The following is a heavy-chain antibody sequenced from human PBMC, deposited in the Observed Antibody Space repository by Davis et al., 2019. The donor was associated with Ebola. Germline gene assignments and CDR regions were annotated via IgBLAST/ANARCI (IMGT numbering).Heavy chain of an antibody. CDR3: VREVGYCSGGRCYSGFDYHHGIDV. V-gene: IGHV4-30-4*01. D-gene: IGHD2-15*01. CDR1: GGSISSGDYY. CDR2: IYYTGST. J-gene: IGHJ6*02. Sequence: MPSETLSLTCTVSGGSISSGDYYWSWIRQPPGKGLEWIGYIYYTGSTHYNPSLKSRVTISADTSKNQFSLKLTSVTAADTAVYYCVREVGYCSGGRCYSGFDYHHGIDVWGQGTTVSVSS.